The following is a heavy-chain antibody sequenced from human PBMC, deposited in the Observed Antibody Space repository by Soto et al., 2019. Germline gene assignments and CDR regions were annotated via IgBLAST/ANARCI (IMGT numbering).Heavy chain of an antibody. Sequence: QVQLVQSGAEVKKPGASVKVSCKASGYTFTSYGISGARQAPGRGLECMGWISAYNGNTTYAQKLQGRVTTTTETSTSTAYMELRSLRSDDTDVYYCARDAAVGLFDYWGQGALVTVSS. J-gene: IGHJ4*02. CDR2: ISAYNGNT. D-gene: IGHD1-26*01. CDR3: ARDAAVGLFDY. V-gene: IGHV1-18*01. CDR1: GYTFTSYG.